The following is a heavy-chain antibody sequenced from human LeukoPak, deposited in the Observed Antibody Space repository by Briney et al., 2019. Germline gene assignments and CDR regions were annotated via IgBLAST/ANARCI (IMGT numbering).Heavy chain of an antibody. CDR2: IYYTGRT. CDR1: GGSISSSSHS. V-gene: IGHV4-39*01. CDR3: AQSLGSGNWIGNWFDP. J-gene: IGHJ5*02. Sequence: SETLSLTCTVSGGSISSSSHSWGWIRQPPGKGLEWTGTIYYTGRTYYNPSLESRLTISVDTSKNQFSLKLTSVTAEDTAIYYCAQSLGSGNWIGNWFDPWGQGTLVTVSP. D-gene: IGHD1-1*01.